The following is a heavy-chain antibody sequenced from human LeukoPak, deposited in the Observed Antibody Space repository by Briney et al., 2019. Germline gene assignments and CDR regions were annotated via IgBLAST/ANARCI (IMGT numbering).Heavy chain of an antibody. Sequence: PGRSLRLSCAASGFTFDDYAMHWVRQAPEKGLEWVSGISWNSGSIGYADSVKGRFTISRDNAKTSLYLQMNSLRAEDTALYYCAKDLARGSMATGPGFDYWGQGTLVTVSS. V-gene: IGHV3-9*01. CDR1: GFTFDDYA. CDR2: ISWNSGSI. D-gene: IGHD5-24*01. J-gene: IGHJ4*02. CDR3: AKDLARGSMATGPGFDY.